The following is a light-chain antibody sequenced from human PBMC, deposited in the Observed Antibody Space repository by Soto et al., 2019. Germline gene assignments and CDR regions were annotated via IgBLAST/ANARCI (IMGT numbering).Light chain of an antibody. V-gene: IGKV3-20*01. CDR2: ASS. CDR3: QLYGISPH. Sequence: EILLTQSPVSLSLSPGERATLSCKSSQSRGSNFLAWYQQKPGQAPRLLIYASSNRATGIPDRFSGSASGTDFTLTTNRLEPGDVAVYYCQLYGISPHFGQGTRLEIK. CDR1: QSRGSNF. J-gene: IGKJ5*01.